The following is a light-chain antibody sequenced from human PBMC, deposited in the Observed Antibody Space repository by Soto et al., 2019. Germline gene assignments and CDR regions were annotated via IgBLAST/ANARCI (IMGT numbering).Light chain of an antibody. J-gene: IGKJ5*01. CDR3: MPALQTRSIT. V-gene: IGKV2-28*01. Sequence: DIVMTQSPLSLPVTPGEPASISCRSSQSLLHSNGYNYLDWYLQKPGQSPQLLIYLGSNRASGVPDRFSGSGSGTDFTLKISRVEAEDVGVYYCMPALQTRSITFGQGTRLEIK. CDR1: QSLLHSNGYNY. CDR2: LGS.